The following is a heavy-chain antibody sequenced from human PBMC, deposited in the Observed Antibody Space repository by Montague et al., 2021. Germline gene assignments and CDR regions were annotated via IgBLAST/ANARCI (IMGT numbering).Heavy chain of an antibody. CDR1: GGSISSGSYY. CDR3: ARAEDYYGSGSYLGFDY. D-gene: IGHD3-10*01. CDR2: IFYSGNT. V-gene: IGHV4-31*03. J-gene: IGHJ4*02. Sequence: TLSLTCTVSGGSISSGSYYWNWIRQLPGKGLEWIGYIFYSGNTYYNPSLKSRVTISVDTSKNQFSLKLSSVTAADTAVYYCARAEDYYGSGSYLGFDYWGQGTLVTVSS.